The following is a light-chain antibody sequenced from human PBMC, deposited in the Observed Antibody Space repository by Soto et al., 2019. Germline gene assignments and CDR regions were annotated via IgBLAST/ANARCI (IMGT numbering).Light chain of an antibody. CDR2: GAS. Sequence: IMMSQSRPTLTVSHGERATLSFRASQSLSSSSLAWYQQKPGEAPRLLIYGASNRATGIPDRFSGSGSGTEFTLTISRLEHADFAVSYCQQYGSSPLTFGPGTKVDIK. J-gene: IGKJ3*01. CDR3: QQYGSSPLT. CDR1: QSLSSSS. V-gene: IGKV3-20*01.